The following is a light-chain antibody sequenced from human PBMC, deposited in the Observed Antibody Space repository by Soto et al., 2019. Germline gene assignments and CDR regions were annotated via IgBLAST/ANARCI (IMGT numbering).Light chain of an antibody. V-gene: IGLV2-14*01. CDR1: SSDVGGYNY. J-gene: IGLJ1*01. Sequence: QSALTQPASVSGSPGQSITISCTGTSSDVGGYNYVSWYQQHPGRAPKLMIYDVSNRPSGVSNRFSASKSGNTASLTISGLQAEDEADYYCSSFTRSTSYVFGIGTKVTVL. CDR3: SSFTRSTSYV. CDR2: DVS.